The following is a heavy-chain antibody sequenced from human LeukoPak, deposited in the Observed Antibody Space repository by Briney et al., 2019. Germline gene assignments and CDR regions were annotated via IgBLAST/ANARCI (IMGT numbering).Heavy chain of an antibody. Sequence: PSETLSLTCAVYGGSFSGYYWSWIRQPPGKGLEWIGEINHSGSTNYNPSLKSRVTISVDTSKNQFSLKLSSVTAADTAVYYCARATRITIFGVVMRSYFDYWGQGTLVTVSS. CDR2: INHSGST. CDR1: GGSFSGYY. CDR3: ARATRITIFGVVMRSYFDY. D-gene: IGHD3-3*01. J-gene: IGHJ4*02. V-gene: IGHV4-34*01.